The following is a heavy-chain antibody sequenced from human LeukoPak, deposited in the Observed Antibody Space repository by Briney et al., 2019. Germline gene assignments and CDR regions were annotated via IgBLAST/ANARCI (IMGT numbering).Heavy chain of an antibody. V-gene: IGHV1-18*01. J-gene: IGHJ4*02. D-gene: IGHD3-10*01. CDR1: GYTFTSYG. Sequence: ASVKVSCKASGYTFTSYGISWVRQAPGQGLEWMGWISAYNGNTNYAQKLQGRVTMTTDTSTSTAYMELRSLRSDDTAVYYCAREQIWFGELPFDYWGQGTLVTVPS. CDR2: ISAYNGNT. CDR3: AREQIWFGELPFDY.